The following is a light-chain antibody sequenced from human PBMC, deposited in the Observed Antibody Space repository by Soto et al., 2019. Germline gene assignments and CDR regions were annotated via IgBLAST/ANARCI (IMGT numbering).Light chain of an antibody. J-gene: IGKJ1*01. CDR3: QHYNSYPVT. CDR2: SAS. CDR1: QSISSY. V-gene: IGKV1-39*01. Sequence: DIQMTQSPSSLSASVGDRVTTTCRASQSISSYLNWYQQKPGKAPKLLIFSASSLQSGVPSRFSGSGSGTDFTLTISSLQPEDFAIYYCQHYNSYPVTFGQGTKVDIK.